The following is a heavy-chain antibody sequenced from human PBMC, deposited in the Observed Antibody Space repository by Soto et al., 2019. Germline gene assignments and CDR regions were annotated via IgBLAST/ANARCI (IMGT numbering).Heavy chain of an antibody. CDR3: ARVGSTSWY. D-gene: IGHD6-6*01. Sequence: EVQLVESGGGLVQPGGSLRLSCAASGFTFSSYWMHWVRQPPGKGLVWVSRIDGAGRSTNYADSVKGRFTISRDNAKATLYLQMNSLRAEGTAVYYCARVGSTSWYWGQGTLVTVSS. J-gene: IGHJ4*02. CDR1: GFTFSSYW. CDR2: IDGAGRST. V-gene: IGHV3-74*01.